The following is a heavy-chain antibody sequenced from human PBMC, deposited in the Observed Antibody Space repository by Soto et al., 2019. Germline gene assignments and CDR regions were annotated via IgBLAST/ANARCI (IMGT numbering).Heavy chain of an antibody. Sequence: SETLSLTCTVSGGSISSSSYYWGWIRQPPGKGLEWIGSIYYSGSTYYNPSLKSRVTISVDTSKNQFSLKLSSVTAADTAVYYCARRGGYELFDYWGQGTLVTVSS. CDR2: IYYSGST. D-gene: IGHD5-12*01. CDR1: GGSISSSSYY. V-gene: IGHV4-39*01. CDR3: ARRGGYELFDY. J-gene: IGHJ4*02.